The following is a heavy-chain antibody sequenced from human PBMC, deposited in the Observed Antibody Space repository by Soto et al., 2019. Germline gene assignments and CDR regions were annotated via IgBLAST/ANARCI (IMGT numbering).Heavy chain of an antibody. Sequence: GSLRLSCAASGFTFSSYAMHWVRQAPGKGLEWVAVISYDGSNKYYADSVKGRFTISRDNSKNTLYLQMNSLRAEDTAVYYCASSSDFWSGYTVRYYYYGMDVWCQGTTVTVSS. V-gene: IGHV3-30-3*01. CDR2: ISYDGSNK. J-gene: IGHJ6*02. D-gene: IGHD3-3*01. CDR1: GFTFSSYA. CDR3: ASSSDFWSGYTVRYYYYGMDV.